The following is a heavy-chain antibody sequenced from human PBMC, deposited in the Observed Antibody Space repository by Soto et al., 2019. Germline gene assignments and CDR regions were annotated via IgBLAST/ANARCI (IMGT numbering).Heavy chain of an antibody. V-gene: IGHV4-34*01. Sequence: SETLCLTCGGYCGSFGGYDGSWIRQPPGKGLEWIGEINHSGSTNYNPSLKSRVTMSVDTSKNQFSLKLSSVTAADTAVYYCARTSRFDCWGQGTLVTVSS. J-gene: IGHJ4*02. CDR2: INHSGST. CDR1: CGSFGGYD. D-gene: IGHD6-6*01. CDR3: ARTSRFDC.